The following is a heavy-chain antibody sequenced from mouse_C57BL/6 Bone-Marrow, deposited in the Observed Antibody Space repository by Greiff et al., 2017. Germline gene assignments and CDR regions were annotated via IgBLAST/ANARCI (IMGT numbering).Heavy chain of an antibody. V-gene: IGHV1-59*01. CDR1: GYTFTSYW. CDR2: IDPSDSYT. D-gene: IGHD2-13*01. J-gene: IGHJ2*01. Sequence: QVQLQQPGAELVRPGTSVKLSCTASGYTFTSYWMYWVKQRPGQGLEWIGVIDPSDSYTNYNQKFKGKATLTVDTSSSTAYMQLSSLTSEDPAVYYYARRCDGDYWGQGTTLTVSA. CDR3: ARRCDGDY.